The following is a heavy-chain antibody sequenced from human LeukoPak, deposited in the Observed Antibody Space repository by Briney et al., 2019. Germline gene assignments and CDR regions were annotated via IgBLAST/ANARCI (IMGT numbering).Heavy chain of an antibody. CDR1: RGSISAYL. D-gene: IGHD1/OR15-1a*01. CDR3: ARGEHDFGS. J-gene: IGHJ4*02. CDR2: IYSSGYT. V-gene: IGHV4-4*07. Sequence: SETLSPTCTVTRGSISAYLTSWIPQPAEKGLEWIGRIYSSGYTNYNPSLKSRVTMSVDTSKNQFSLKLSSVTAADTAVYYCARGEHDFGSWGQGTLVTVSS.